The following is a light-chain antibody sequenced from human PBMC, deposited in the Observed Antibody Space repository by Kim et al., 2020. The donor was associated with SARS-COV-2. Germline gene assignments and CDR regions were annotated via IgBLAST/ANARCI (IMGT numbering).Light chain of an antibody. Sequence: ALGQTVRITCQGDSLRNYYASWYQQKPGQAPVLVIYDKNNRPSGIPDRFSGSSSGNTASLTITGAQAEDEADYYCNSRDSSGNHWVFGGGTKVTVL. V-gene: IGLV3-19*01. CDR3: NSRDSSGNHWV. J-gene: IGLJ3*02. CDR1: SLRNYY. CDR2: DKN.